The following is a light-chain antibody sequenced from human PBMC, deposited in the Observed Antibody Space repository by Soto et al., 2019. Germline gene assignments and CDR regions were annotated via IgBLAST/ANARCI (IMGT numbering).Light chain of an antibody. CDR1: SGHSSYT. Sequence: QAVVTQSPSASASLGASVKLTCTLSSGHSSYTIAWPQQQPEKGPRFLMKVNSDGSHSKGDGFPDRFSGASSGPERYLTSSSLRSEDEADYYCQTWGTGSVVFGGGTKLTVL. CDR3: QTWGTGSVV. CDR2: VNSDGSH. J-gene: IGLJ2*01. V-gene: IGLV4-69*01.